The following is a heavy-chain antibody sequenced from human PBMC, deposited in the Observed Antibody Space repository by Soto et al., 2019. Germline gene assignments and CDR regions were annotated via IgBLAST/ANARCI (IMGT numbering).Heavy chain of an antibody. CDR1: GASITTYY. J-gene: IGHJ4*02. Sequence: SETLSLTCDVSGASITTYYWSWIRQAPGKGLEWIGNVYHTGSSDYNSSLKSRVTISVDTSKNQFSLNMNSVTAADTAVYYCARRLFGSGWTLDSWGQGALVTVSS. D-gene: IGHD6-19*01. CDR3: ARRLFGSGWTLDS. CDR2: VYHTGSS. V-gene: IGHV4-59*01.